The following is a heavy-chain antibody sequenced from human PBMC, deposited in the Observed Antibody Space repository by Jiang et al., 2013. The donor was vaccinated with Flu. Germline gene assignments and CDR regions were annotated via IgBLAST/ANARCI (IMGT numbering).Heavy chain of an antibody. D-gene: IGHD3-22*01. V-gene: IGHV2-5*02. CDR1: GFSLSTSGVG. CDR3: AHKGRLRYYDTSGYRWFDP. CDR2: IYWDNDK. Sequence: KPTQTLTLTCTFSGFSLSTSGVGVGWIRQPPGKALEWLALIYWDNDKRYSPSLKSRLTITKDTSKNQVVLTMTNLDPVDTATYYCAHKGRLRYYDTSGYRWFDPWGQGTLVTVSS. J-gene: IGHJ5*02.